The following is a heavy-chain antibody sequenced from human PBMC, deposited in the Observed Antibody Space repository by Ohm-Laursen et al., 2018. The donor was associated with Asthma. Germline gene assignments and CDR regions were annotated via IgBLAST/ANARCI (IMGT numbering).Heavy chain of an antibody. J-gene: IGHJ4*02. CDR3: ARDGHAY. CDR1: GFTFSSYG. Sequence: SLRLSCSASGFTFSSYGMHWVRQAPGKGLEWVAVIWYDGSNKYYADSVKGRFTISRDNSKDTLYLQMNSLRAEDTAVYYCARDGHAYWGQGTLVTVSS. D-gene: IGHD2-8*01. CDR2: IWYDGSNK. V-gene: IGHV3-33*01.